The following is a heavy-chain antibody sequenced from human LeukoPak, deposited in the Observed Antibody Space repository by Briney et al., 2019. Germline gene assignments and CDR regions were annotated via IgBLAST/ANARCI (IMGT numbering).Heavy chain of an antibody. V-gene: IGHV1-2*02. J-gene: IGHJ3*02. D-gene: IGHD6-19*01. CDR2: INPNSGGT. CDR3: ARESIAVAVSDAFDI. CDR1: GYTFTGYY. Sequence: ASVKVSCKASGYTFTGYYMHWVRQAPGQGLEWMGWINPNSGGTNYAQKFQGRVTMTRDTSISTAYMELSRLRSDDTAVYYCARESIAVAVSDAFDIWGQGTMVTVSS.